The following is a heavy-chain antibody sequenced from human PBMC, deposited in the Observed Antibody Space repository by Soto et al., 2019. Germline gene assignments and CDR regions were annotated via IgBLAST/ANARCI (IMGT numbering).Heavy chain of an antibody. D-gene: IGHD1-1*01. Sequence: EVQLVESGGGLVKPGGSLRLSCAASGFTFRNAWMSWVRQAPGKGLEWVGRIKSETNGGTTDYTAPVKGRFTISRDDSRNTFYLKMNSLKTEDTAVYYCTTGGLGTWGQGTMVSVSS. CDR3: TTGGLGT. V-gene: IGHV3-15*01. CDR2: IKSETNGGTT. CDR1: GFTFRNAW. J-gene: IGHJ3*01.